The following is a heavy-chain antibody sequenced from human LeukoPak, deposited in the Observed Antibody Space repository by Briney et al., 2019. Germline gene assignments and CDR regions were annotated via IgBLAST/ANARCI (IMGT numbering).Heavy chain of an antibody. CDR2: IRYDGSNE. Sequence: GGSLRLSCAASGFSFSGYGMHWVRQAPGKGLEWVAFIRYDGSNEYYADSVKGRFTISRDKSKNTLSLQMNSLRAGDTAVYYCARASSGWFDYWGQGTLVTVSS. CDR3: ARASSGWFDY. V-gene: IGHV3-30*02. J-gene: IGHJ4*02. D-gene: IGHD6-19*01. CDR1: GFSFSGYG.